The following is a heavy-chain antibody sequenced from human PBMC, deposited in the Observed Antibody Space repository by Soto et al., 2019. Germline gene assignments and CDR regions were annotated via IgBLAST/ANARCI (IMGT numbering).Heavy chain of an antibody. J-gene: IGHJ4*02. CDR1: GFTFSSYS. V-gene: IGHV3-21*01. CDR3: ASPKTTVTMGEEDY. D-gene: IGHD4-17*01. CDR2: ISSSSSYI. Sequence: GGSLRLSCAASGFTFSSYSMNWVRQAPGKGLEWVSSISSSSSYIYYADSVKGRFTISRDNAKNSLYLQMNSLRAEDTAVYYCASPKTTVTMGEEDYWGQGTLVTV.